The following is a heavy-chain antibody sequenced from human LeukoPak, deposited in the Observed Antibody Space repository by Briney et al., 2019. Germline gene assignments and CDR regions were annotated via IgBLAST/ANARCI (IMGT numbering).Heavy chain of an antibody. CDR1: GGTFSSYA. CDR2: IIPIFGTA. CDR3: ARDPAAISSFNWFDP. J-gene: IGHJ5*02. Sequence: SVKVSCKASGGTFSSYAISWVRQAPGQGLEWMGRIIPIFGTANYAQKFQGRVTITADKSTSTAYMELSSLRSEDTAVYYCARDPAAISSFNWFDPWGQGTLVTVSS. V-gene: IGHV1-69*06. D-gene: IGHD2-2*02.